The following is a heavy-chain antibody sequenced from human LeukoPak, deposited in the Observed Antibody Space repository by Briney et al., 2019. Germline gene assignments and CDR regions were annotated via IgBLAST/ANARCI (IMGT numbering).Heavy chain of an antibody. V-gene: IGHV4-34*01. CDR1: GGSFSGYY. D-gene: IGHD2-15*01. CDR2: INHSGST. J-gene: IGHJ5*02. Sequence: SETLSLTCAVYGGSFSGYYWTWIRQSSGKGLEWIGEINHSGSTNYNPSLKSRVTISVDTSKNQFSLKLSSVTAADTAVYYCARAPLDCSGGTCYSSGWFDPWGQGTLVTVSS. CDR3: ARAPLDCSGGTCYSSGWFDP.